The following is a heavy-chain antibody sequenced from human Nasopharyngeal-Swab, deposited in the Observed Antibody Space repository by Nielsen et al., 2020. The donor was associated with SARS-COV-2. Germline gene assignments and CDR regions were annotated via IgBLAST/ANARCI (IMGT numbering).Heavy chain of an antibody. J-gene: IGHJ4*02. D-gene: IGHD3/OR15-3a*01. Sequence: GGSRRLSCAASGFTFDDYAMHWVRQAPGKGLEWVSGISWNSGSIGYADSVKGRFTISRDNAKNSLYLQMNSLRAEDTALYYCARGLRGRTDFDYWGQGTLVTVSS. V-gene: IGHV3-9*01. CDR2: ISWNSGSI. CDR3: ARGLRGRTDFDY. CDR1: GFTFDDYA.